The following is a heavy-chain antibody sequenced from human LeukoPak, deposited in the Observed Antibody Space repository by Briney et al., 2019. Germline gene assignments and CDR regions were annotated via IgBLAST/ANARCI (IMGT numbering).Heavy chain of an antibody. J-gene: IGHJ4*02. V-gene: IGHV4-39*07. Sequence: SETLSLTCTVSGGSISSSSYYWGWIRQPPGKGLEWIGSIYYSGSTYYNPSLKSRVTISVDTSKNQFSMKLSSVTAADTAVYYCAREGGEVLQYHDYWGQGTLVTVSS. CDR1: GGSISSSSYY. CDR3: AREGGEVLQYHDY. CDR2: IYYSGST. D-gene: IGHD3-16*01.